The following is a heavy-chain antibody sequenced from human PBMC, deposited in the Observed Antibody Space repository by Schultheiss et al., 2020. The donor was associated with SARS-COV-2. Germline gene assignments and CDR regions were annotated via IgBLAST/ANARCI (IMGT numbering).Heavy chain of an antibody. CDR2: ISYDGSNK. CDR1: GFTFSSYA. D-gene: IGHD5-24*01. J-gene: IGHJ4*02. V-gene: IGHV3-30*04. CDR3: ASEDGWNLHYFDY. Sequence: GESLKISCAASGFTFSSYAMHWVRQAPGKGLEWVAVISYDGSNKYYADSVKGRFTISRDNSKNTLYLQMNSLRAEDTAVYYCASEDGWNLHYFDYWGQGSLVTVSS.